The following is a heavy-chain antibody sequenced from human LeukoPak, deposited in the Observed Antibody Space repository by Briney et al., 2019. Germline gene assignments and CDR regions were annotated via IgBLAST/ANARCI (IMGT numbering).Heavy chain of an antibody. CDR2: ISYDGSNK. CDR1: GFTFSSYG. CDR3: AKDRGDPVWYFDY. D-gene: IGHD2-8*01. Sequence: GRSLRLSCAASGFTFSSYGMHWVRQAPGKGLEWVAVISYDGSNKYYADSVKGQFTISRDNSKNTLYLQMNSLRAEDTAVYYCAKDRGDPVWYFDYWGQGTLVTVSS. V-gene: IGHV3-30*18. J-gene: IGHJ4*02.